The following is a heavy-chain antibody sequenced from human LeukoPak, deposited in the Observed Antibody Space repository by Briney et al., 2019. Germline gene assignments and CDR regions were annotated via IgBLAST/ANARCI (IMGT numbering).Heavy chain of an antibody. CDR2: IYYSGST. CDR3: TRGGVVGATNAFDI. Sequence: SETLSLTCTVSGGSISTYYWSWIRQPPGKGLEWIGYIYYSGSTNYDPSLKSRVTISVDMSKNEFSLKLTSVTAADTAVYYCTRGGVVGATNAFDIWGQATIVTVSS. D-gene: IGHD1-26*01. J-gene: IGHJ3*02. CDR1: GGSISTYY. V-gene: IGHV4-59*01.